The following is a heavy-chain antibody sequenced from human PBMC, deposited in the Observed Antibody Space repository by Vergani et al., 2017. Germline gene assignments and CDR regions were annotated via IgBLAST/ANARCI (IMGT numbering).Heavy chain of an antibody. V-gene: IGHV4-31*03. CDR2: IYYSGIT. CDR1: GGSISSGGYY. J-gene: IGHJ3*02. Sequence: QVQLQESGLGLVKPSQTLSLTCTVSGGSISSGGYYWSWIRQHPGKGLEWIGYIYYSGITYYNPSLKSRVTISVDTSKNQFSLKLSSVTAADTAVYYCAXVPYHYDSSGYSTIAFNIWGQGTMVTVSS. D-gene: IGHD3-22*01. CDR3: AXVPYHYDSSGYSTIAFNI.